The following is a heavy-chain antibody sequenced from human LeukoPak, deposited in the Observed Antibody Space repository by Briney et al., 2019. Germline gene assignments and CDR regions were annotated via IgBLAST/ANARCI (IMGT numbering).Heavy chain of an antibody. V-gene: IGHV3-48*02. CDR3: ARECYWGSSGKGFDS. Sequence: GGSLRLSCAASGFIFTSYSMNWLRQAPGKGLEWVSYISSPSTNIYYVDSVKGRFTISRDKAKNTMYLQMNSLSDEDTAVYYCARECYWGSSGKGFDSWGQGTLVTVSS. CDR1: GFIFTSYS. J-gene: IGHJ4*02. D-gene: IGHD7-27*01. CDR2: ISSPSTNI.